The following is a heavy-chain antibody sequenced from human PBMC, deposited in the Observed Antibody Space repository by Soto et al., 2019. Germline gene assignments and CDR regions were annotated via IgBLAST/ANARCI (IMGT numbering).Heavy chain of an antibody. CDR3: ARDRIDYYGMDV. CDR1: GGSISSYY. V-gene: IGHV4-59*01. CDR2: IYYSGST. J-gene: IGHJ6*02. Sequence: ETLSLTCTVSGGSISSYYWSWIRQPPGKGLEWIGYIYYSGSTNYNPSLKSRVTISVDTSKNQFSLKLSSVTAADTAVYYYARDRIDYYGMDVWGQGTTVTVSS.